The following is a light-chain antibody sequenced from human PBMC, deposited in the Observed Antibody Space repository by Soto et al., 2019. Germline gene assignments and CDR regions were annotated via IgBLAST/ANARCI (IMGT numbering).Light chain of an antibody. CDR1: QSINTY. CDR2: AAS. V-gene: IGKV1-17*01. Sequence: DIQMTQSPSSLSASVGDRVTITCRASQSINTYLNWYQQKPGKAPNLLIYAASSLERGVPSRFSGSGSGTEFTLTISSLQPEDFATYYCQQLKSYPLTFGGGTKV. CDR3: QQLKSYPLT. J-gene: IGKJ4*01.